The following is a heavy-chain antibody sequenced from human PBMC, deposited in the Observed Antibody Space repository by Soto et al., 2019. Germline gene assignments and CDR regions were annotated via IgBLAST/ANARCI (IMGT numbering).Heavy chain of an antibody. V-gene: IGHV4-31*03. CDR1: GGSISSGGYY. D-gene: IGHD4-17*01. J-gene: IGHJ4*02. CDR3: ARDDYGDGPPFDS. CDR2: IYYSGST. Sequence: SETLCLTCTVSGGSISSGGYYWSRIRQHPGKGLEWIGYIYYSGSTYYNPSLKSRVTISVDTSKNQFSLKLSSVTAADTAVYYCARDDYGDGPPFDSWGQGTLVTVSP.